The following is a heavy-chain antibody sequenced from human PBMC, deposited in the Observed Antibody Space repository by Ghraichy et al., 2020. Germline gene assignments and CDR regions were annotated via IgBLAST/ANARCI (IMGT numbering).Heavy chain of an antibody. J-gene: IGHJ6*02. CDR2: IRSKANSYAT. V-gene: IGHV3-73*01. Sequence: GESLNISCAASGFTFSGSAMHWVRQASGKGLEWVGRIRSKANSYATAYAASVKGRFTISRDDSKNTAYLQMNSLKTEDTAVYYCTPDYSNYYYGMDVWGQGTTVTVSS. CDR1: GFTFSGSA. CDR3: TPDYSNYYYGMDV. D-gene: IGHD4-11*01.